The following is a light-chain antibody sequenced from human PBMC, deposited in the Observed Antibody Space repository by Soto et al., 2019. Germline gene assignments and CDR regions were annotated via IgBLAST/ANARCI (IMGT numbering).Light chain of an antibody. J-gene: IGKJ5*01. Sequence: EIVMTQSPATLSLSPGERATLSCRASQSVSSNLVWYQQKPGQAPRLLIYGASSRATGIPDRFSGSGSGADFTLTISRLEPEDFAVYYCQQYGSSPSITFGQGTRLEIK. CDR1: QSVSSN. CDR3: QQYGSSPSIT. V-gene: IGKV3-20*01. CDR2: GAS.